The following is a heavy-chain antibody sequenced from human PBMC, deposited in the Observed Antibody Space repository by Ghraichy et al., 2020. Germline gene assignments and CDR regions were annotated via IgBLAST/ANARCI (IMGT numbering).Heavy chain of an antibody. CDR1: GFAFSSYS. CDR3: ARDLVLTGTLWH. D-gene: IGHD1-7*01. Sequence: GSLRLSCAASGFAFSSYSMNWVRQAPGKGLEWVSYIGSSTTIYYADSVKGRFTISRDNAKNSLFLQMNSLRDEDTAVYYCARDLVLTGTLWHWGQGTLVTVSS. J-gene: IGHJ4*02. CDR2: IGSSTTI. V-gene: IGHV3-48*02.